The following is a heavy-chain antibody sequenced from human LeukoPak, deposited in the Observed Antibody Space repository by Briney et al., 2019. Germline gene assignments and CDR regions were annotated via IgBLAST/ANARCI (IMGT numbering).Heavy chain of an antibody. CDR3: ARLWRAAAGRGMTGRFDP. Sequence: PSETLSLTCAVHGGSFSGYYWSWIRQPPGKGLEWIGEINHSGSTNYNPSLKSRVTISVDTSKNQFSLKLSSVTAADTAVYYCARLWRAAAGRGMTGRFDPWGQGTLVTVSS. J-gene: IGHJ5*02. CDR2: INHSGST. D-gene: IGHD6-13*01. CDR1: GGSFSGYY. V-gene: IGHV4-34*01.